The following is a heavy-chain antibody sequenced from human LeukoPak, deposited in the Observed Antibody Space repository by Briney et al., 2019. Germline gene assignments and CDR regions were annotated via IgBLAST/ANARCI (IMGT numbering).Heavy chain of an antibody. CDR3: ALVRYYYDSSGYPFY. D-gene: IGHD3-22*01. CDR1: GFTFSSYS. V-gene: IGHV3-48*04. Sequence: PGGSLRLSCAASGFTFSSYSMNWVRQAPGKGLEWVSYISSSSSTIYYADSVKGRFTISRDNAKNSLYLQMNSLRAEDTAVYYCALVRYYYDSSGYPFYWGQGTLVTVSS. J-gene: IGHJ4*02. CDR2: ISSSSSTI.